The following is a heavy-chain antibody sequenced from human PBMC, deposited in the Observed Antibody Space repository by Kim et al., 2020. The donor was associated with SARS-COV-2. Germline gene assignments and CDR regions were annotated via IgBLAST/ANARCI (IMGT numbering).Heavy chain of an antibody. CDR1: GGSFSGYY. J-gene: IGHJ5*02. D-gene: IGHD6-13*01. CDR3: ARVAYRIAAAGRRKDWFDP. Sequence: SETLSLTCAVYGGSFSGYYWSWIRQPPGKGLEWIGEINHSGSTNYNPSLKSRVTISVDTSKNQFSLNLSSVTAADTAVYYCARVAYRIAAAGRRKDWFDPWGQGTRVTVPS. CDR2: INHSGST. V-gene: IGHV4-34*01.